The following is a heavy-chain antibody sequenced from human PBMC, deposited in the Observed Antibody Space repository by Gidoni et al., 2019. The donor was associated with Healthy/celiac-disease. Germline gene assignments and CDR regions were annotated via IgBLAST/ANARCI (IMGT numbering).Heavy chain of an antibody. CDR2: MNRYGSST. J-gene: IGHJ6*02. CDR1: GFTFSRYW. D-gene: IGHD4-4*01. V-gene: IGHV3-74*01. CDR3: ARVPSLQSQGGPMDV. Sequence: EVQLVESGGGLVQPGGSLRLSWPASGFTFSRYWVHWVRQAPGKGLVWVPRMNRYGSSTSYADSVKGRFTISRDNAKNTLYLQMNSLRAEDTAVYYCARVPSLQSQGGPMDVWGQGTTVTVSS.